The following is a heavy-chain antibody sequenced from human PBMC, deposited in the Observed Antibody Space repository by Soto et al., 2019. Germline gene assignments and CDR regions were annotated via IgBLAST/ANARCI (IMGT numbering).Heavy chain of an antibody. V-gene: IGHV3-33*06. CDR3: AKGSGSFNYYYYYYMDV. Sequence: QVQLVESGGGVVQPGTSLRLSCAASGLTFSSYGMHWVRQAPGKGLEWVALIWYDGSNKYYADSVKGRFTISRDNSKRTLYLQMNSLRAEDTAVYYCAKGSGSFNYYYYYYMDVWGKGTTVTVSS. CDR2: IWYDGSNK. J-gene: IGHJ6*03. D-gene: IGHD3-10*01. CDR1: GLTFSSYG.